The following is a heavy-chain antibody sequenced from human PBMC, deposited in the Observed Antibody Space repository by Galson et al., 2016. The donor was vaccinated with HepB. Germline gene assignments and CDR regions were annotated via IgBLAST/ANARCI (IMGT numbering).Heavy chain of an antibody. Sequence: SLRLSCAASGFTFSSYEMNWVRQAPGKGLEWVSYISSSGNTIYYADSVKGRFTISRDNAKNSLYLQMNGLRADDTAVYYCAKANIIMVTLGIYLDTWGPGTLVTVSS. CDR3: AKANIIMVTLGIYLDT. CDR2: ISSSGNTI. J-gene: IGHJ5*02. V-gene: IGHV3-48*03. D-gene: IGHD2/OR15-2a*01. CDR1: GFTFSSYE.